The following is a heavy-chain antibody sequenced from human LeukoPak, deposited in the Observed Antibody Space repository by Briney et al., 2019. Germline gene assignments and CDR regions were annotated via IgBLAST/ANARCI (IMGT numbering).Heavy chain of an antibody. CDR3: AKDFAVAGTQGESLYYYYGMDV. CDR1: GFTFSSYG. D-gene: IGHD6-19*01. V-gene: IGHV3-30*18. Sequence: GGSLRLSCAASGFTFSSYGMHWVRQAPGKGLEWVAVISYDGSNKYYADSVKGRFTISRDNSKNTLYLQMNSLRAEDTAVYYCAKDFAVAGTQGESLYYYYGMDVWGQGTTVTVSS. CDR2: ISYDGSNK. J-gene: IGHJ6*02.